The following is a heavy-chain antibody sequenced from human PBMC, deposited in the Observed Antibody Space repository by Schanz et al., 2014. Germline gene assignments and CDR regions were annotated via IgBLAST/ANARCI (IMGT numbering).Heavy chain of an antibody. D-gene: IGHD4-17*01. CDR1: GFTFSAYG. V-gene: IGHV3-33*06. CDR2: IWFDGNNK. CDR3: AKDPHRDYGGKPQTFDI. Sequence: QVQLVESGGGVVQPGRSLRLSCAASGFTFSAYGMHWVRQAPGKGLEWVAVIWFDGNNKFYADSVKGRFTISRDNSKNTLYLQMSSLRAEDTALYYCAKDPHRDYGGKPQTFDIWGQGIMVTVSS. J-gene: IGHJ3*02.